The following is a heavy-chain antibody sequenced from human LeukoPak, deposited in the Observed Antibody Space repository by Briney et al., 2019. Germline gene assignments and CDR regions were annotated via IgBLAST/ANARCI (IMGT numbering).Heavy chain of an antibody. J-gene: IGHJ4*02. V-gene: IGHV4-59*12. CDR1: GGSISSYY. CDR2: IYYSGYT. D-gene: IGHD2-2*01. Sequence: PSETLSLTCTVSGGSISSYYWSWIRQPPGKGLEWIGCIYYSGYTNYNPSLKSRVTISVDTSKNQFSLKLSSVTAADTAVYYCARDCSSTSCSDYWGQGTLVTVSS. CDR3: ARDCSSTSCSDY.